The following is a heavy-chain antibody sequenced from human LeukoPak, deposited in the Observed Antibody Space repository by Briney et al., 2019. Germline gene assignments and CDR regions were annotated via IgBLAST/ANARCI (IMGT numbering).Heavy chain of an antibody. CDR1: GGSISSYY. Sequence: PSETLSLTCTVSGGSISSYYWSWIRQPAGKGLGWIGRIYTSGSTNYNPSLKSRVTMSVDTSKNQFSLKLSSVTAADTAVYYCARSDIWGSYRFLDYWGQGALVTVSS. V-gene: IGHV4-4*07. J-gene: IGHJ4*02. CDR2: IYTSGST. CDR3: ARSDIWGSYRFLDY. D-gene: IGHD3-16*02.